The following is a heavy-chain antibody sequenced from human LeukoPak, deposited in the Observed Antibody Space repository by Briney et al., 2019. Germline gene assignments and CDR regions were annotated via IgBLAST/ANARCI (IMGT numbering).Heavy chain of an antibody. J-gene: IGHJ4*02. CDR3: ARGGVLRYFDWLLPDYFDY. D-gene: IGHD3-9*01. CDR1: GGSFSGYY. CDR2: INHSGST. Sequence: SETLSLTCAVYGGSFSGYYWSWIRQPPGKGLEWIGEINHSGSTNYNPSLKSRVTISVDMSKNQFSLKLSSVTAADTAVYYCARGGVLRYFDWLLPDYFDYWGQGTLVTVSS. V-gene: IGHV4-34*01.